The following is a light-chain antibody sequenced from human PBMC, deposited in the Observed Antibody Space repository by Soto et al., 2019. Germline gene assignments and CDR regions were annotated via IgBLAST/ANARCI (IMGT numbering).Light chain of an antibody. CDR1: QSVSSSS. CDR3: QQYSSSPLT. CDR2: GAS. V-gene: IGKV3-20*01. Sequence: EIVLTQSPGTLSLSPGERATLSCRASQSVSSSSLAWYQQKPGQAPRLLIYGASSRATGIPDRFSGSGSGTDFTLTISRLEPEDLAVDYCQQYSSSPLTFGGGTKVEI. J-gene: IGKJ4*01.